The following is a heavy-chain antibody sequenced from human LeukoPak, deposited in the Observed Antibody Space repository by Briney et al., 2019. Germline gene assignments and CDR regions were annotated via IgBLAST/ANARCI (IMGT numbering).Heavy chain of an antibody. J-gene: IGHJ4*02. V-gene: IGHV3-15*01. CDR1: GFIFSNAW. CDR3: TTAGYVRGVIGPFY. D-gene: IGHD3-10*01. Sequence: GGSLRLSCAASGFIFSNAWMSWVRQAPGKGLEWVGRIKSKTDGGTTDYAAPVKGRFTISRDDSKNTLYLQMNSLKTEDTAVYYCTTAGYVRGVIGPFYWGQGTLVTVSS. CDR2: IKSKTDGGTT.